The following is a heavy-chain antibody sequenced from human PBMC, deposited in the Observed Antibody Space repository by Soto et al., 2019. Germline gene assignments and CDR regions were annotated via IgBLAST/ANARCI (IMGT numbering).Heavy chain of an antibody. D-gene: IGHD2-15*01. CDR2: ISSSSSYI. Sequence: EVQLVESGGGLVKPGGSLRLSCAASGFTFSSYSMNWVRQAPGKGLEWVSSISSSSSYIYYADSVKGRFTISRDNAKNSLYLQMNSLRAEETAVYYCARSEVGYCSGGSCSANWFDPWGQGTLVTVSS. V-gene: IGHV3-21*01. J-gene: IGHJ5*02. CDR1: GFTFSSYS. CDR3: ARSEVGYCSGGSCSANWFDP.